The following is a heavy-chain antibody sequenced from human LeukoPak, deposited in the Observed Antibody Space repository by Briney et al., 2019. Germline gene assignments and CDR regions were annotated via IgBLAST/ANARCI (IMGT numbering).Heavy chain of an antibody. V-gene: IGHV4-59*08. CDR3: AGTYYYDSSGYYPSR. J-gene: IGHJ4*02. CDR1: GGSISSYY. Sequence: SETLSLTCTVSGGSISSYYWSWIRQPPGKGLEWIGYIYYSGSTNYNPSLKSRVTISVDTSKNQFSLKLSSVTAADTAVYYCAGTYYYDSSGYYPSRWGQGTLVTVSS. D-gene: IGHD3-22*01. CDR2: IYYSGST.